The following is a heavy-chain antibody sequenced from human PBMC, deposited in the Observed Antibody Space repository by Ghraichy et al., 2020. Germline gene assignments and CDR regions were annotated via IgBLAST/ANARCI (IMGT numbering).Heavy chain of an antibody. D-gene: IGHD4-23*01. Sequence: SETLSLTCAVYGGSFNTYYWSWIRQPPGKGLEWIGEINHTGSTSYNPSLKNRVTISVDTSKNQISLKMNAETAADTAVYYCARPPHGDKDWWGQGTLVTVSS. CDR2: INHTGST. V-gene: IGHV4-34*01. CDR3: ARPPHGDKDW. CDR1: GGSFNTYY. J-gene: IGHJ4*02.